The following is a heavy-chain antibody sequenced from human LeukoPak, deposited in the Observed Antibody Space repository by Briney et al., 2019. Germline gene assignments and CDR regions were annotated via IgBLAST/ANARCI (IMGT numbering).Heavy chain of an antibody. Sequence: ASVKVSCKASGNTFTSYGISWVRHAPGQGLEWMGWISGYNGNTKYAHKVQGRVTMTTDTSTGTAYMELRSLRSDDTAVYYCARAYSYGSDYYYGMDVWGQGTTVTVSS. J-gene: IGHJ6*02. V-gene: IGHV1-18*01. CDR2: ISGYNGNT. D-gene: IGHD5-18*01. CDR3: ARAYSYGSDYYYGMDV. CDR1: GNTFTSYG.